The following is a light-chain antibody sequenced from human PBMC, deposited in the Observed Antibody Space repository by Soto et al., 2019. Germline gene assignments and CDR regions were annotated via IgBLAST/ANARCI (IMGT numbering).Light chain of an antibody. CDR1: SSDIGAYNF. CDR2: DVN. CDR3: TSWTTSTTMI. Sequence: QSVLTQPASVSGSPGQSITISCTGTSSDIGAYNFVSWYQQHPGKAPKLMLYDVNIRPSGVSNRFSGSKSGNTASLTIYGPKSEDEDDYYCTSWTTSTTMIFGGGTKLTVL. J-gene: IGLJ2*01. V-gene: IGLV2-14*03.